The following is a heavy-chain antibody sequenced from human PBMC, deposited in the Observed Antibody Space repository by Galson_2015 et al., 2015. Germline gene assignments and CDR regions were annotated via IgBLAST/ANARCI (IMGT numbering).Heavy chain of an antibody. CDR2: IKQDGSEE. CDR1: RFILSDYW. V-gene: IGHV3-7*03. CDR3: AKDSSSRFGDRTRFDY. J-gene: IGHJ4*02. Sequence: SLRLSCAASRFILSDYWTSWVRQAPGKGLEWVANIKQDGSEEYYVDSVKGRFTISRDNAKNSLYLQMNSLRAEDTALYYCAKDSSSRFGDRTRFDYWGQGTLVTVSS. D-gene: IGHD3-10*01.